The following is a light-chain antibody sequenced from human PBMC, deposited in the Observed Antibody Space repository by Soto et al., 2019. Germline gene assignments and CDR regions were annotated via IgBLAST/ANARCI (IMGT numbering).Light chain of an antibody. CDR2: ENN. Sequence: SVLTQPPSVSAAPGQKVTISCSGSSSNIGNNYVSWYQQLPGTAPKLLIYENNKRPSGIPDRFSGSKSGTSATLGITGLQTGDEADYDCGTWDSSLSAYVFGTGTKVTVL. CDR1: SSNIGNNY. J-gene: IGLJ1*01. CDR3: GTWDSSLSAYV. V-gene: IGLV1-51*02.